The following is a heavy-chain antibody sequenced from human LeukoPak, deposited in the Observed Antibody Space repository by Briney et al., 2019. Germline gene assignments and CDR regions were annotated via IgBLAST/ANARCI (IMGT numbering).Heavy chain of an antibody. CDR3: ARYSSSWYRESYFDY. CDR1: GGSISSYY. J-gene: IGHJ4*02. Sequence: SETLSLTCTVSGGSISSYYWSWIRQPPGKGLEWIGYIYYSGSTNYNPSLKSRVTISVDTSKNQFSLKLSSVTAADTAVYYCARYSSSWYRESYFDYWGQGTLVTVSS. CDR2: IYYSGST. V-gene: IGHV4-59*08. D-gene: IGHD6-13*01.